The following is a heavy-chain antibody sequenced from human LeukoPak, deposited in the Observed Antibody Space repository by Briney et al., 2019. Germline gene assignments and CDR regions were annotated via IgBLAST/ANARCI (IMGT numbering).Heavy chain of an antibody. V-gene: IGHV1-69*01. CDR2: IIPIFGTA. Sequence: ASVKVSCKASGGTFSSYAISWVRQAPGQGLEWMGGIIPIFGTANYAQKFQGRVTITADESTSTAYMELSSLRSEDTAVYYCARDGQQLVTSYYYYYMDVWGKGTTVTVSS. D-gene: IGHD6-13*01. CDR1: GGTFSSYA. CDR3: ARDGQQLVTSYYYYYMDV. J-gene: IGHJ6*03.